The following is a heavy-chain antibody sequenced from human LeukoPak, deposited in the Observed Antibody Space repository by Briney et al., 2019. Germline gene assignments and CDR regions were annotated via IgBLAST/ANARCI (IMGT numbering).Heavy chain of an antibody. V-gene: IGHV4-39*01. CDR3: ARRLTGIGFDY. CDR1: GFTFSSYSMN. D-gene: IGHD6-13*01. J-gene: IGHJ4*02. CDR2: IYYSGST. Sequence: GSLRLSCAASGFTFSSYSMNWVRQPPGKGLEWIGSIYYSGSTYYNPSLKSRVTISVDTSKNQFSLKLSSVTAADTAVYYCARRLTGIGFDYWGQGTLVTVSS.